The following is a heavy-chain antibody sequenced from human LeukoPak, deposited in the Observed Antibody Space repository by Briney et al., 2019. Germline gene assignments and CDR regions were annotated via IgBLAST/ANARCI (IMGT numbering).Heavy chain of an antibody. CDR3: ARGGSRGSYWGYYFDY. CDR2: IYTSGST. D-gene: IGHD1-26*01. CDR1: SGSMSSYY. V-gene: IGHV4-4*07. Sequence: PPETLSLTCTVSSGSMSSYYWSWIRQPAGKGLEWIGRIYTSGSTNYNPSLKSRVTMSVDTSKNQFSLKLSSVTAADTAVYYCARGGSRGSYWGYYFDYWGQGTLVTVSS. J-gene: IGHJ4*02.